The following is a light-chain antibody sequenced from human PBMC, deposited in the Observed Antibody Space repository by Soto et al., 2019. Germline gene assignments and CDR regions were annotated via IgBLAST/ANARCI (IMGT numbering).Light chain of an antibody. Sequence: DLVMTQSPLSLPVTPGEPASISCRSSQSLLHSNGYNYLDWYLQKPGQSPQLLIYLGSNRASGVPDRFSGRGSGTDFTLKISRVEAEDVGIYYCMQALQTPPYTFGQGTKLEIK. J-gene: IGKJ2*01. CDR2: LGS. CDR3: MQALQTPPYT. V-gene: IGKV2-28*01. CDR1: QSLLHSNGYNY.